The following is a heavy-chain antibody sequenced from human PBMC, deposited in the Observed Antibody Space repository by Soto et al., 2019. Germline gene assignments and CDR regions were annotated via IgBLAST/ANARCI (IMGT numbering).Heavy chain of an antibody. J-gene: IGHJ4*02. D-gene: IGHD6-19*01. CDR2: IYSGGST. V-gene: IGHV3-66*01. Sequence: EVQLVESGGGLVQPGGSLRLSCAASGFTVSSNYMSWVRQAPGKGLEWVSVIYSGGSTYYADSVKGRFTISRDNSKNTLYLQRNSLRAEDTAVYYGASRGSGWWGFDYWGQGTLVTVAS. CDR1: GFTVSSNY. CDR3: ASRGSGWWGFDY.